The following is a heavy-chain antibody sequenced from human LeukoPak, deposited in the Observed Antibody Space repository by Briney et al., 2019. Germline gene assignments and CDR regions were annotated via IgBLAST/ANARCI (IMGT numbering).Heavy chain of an antibody. Sequence: PGGSLRLSCAASGFTFSSYEMNWVRQAPGKGLEWVSYISSSGSTIYYADSVKGRLTISRDNAKNSLYLQMNSLRAEDTAVYYCARMEVPPGWLGYGAFDIWGQGTMVTVSS. V-gene: IGHV3-48*03. J-gene: IGHJ3*02. CDR2: ISSSGSTI. D-gene: IGHD3-22*01. CDR3: ARMEVPPGWLGYGAFDI. CDR1: GFTFSSYE.